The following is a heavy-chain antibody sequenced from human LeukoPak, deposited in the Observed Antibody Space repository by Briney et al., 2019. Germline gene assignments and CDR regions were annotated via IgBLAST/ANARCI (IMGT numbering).Heavy chain of an antibody. CDR1: GFTFSSSA. J-gene: IGHJ4*02. V-gene: IGHV3-64D*09. CDR3: GSGRDSGYDVQTPFDY. Sequence: GGSLRLSCSASGFTFSSSAMHWVRQAPGKGLEYVSAISSNGGSTYYADSVKGRFTISRDNSKNTLYLQMSSLRAEDTAVYYCGSGRDSGYDVQTPFDYWGQGTLVTVSS. D-gene: IGHD5-12*01. CDR2: ISSNGGST.